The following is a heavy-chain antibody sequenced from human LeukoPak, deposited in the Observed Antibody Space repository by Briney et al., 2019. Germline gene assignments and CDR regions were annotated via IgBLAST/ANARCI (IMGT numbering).Heavy chain of an antibody. Sequence: GASVKVSCKASGGTFSSYAISWVRQAPGQVLEWMGWISAYNGNTNYAQKLQGRVTMTTDTSTSTAYMELRSLRSDDTAVYYCARDERQWLVHLYWGQGTLVTVSS. J-gene: IGHJ4*02. V-gene: IGHV1-18*01. CDR1: GGTFSSYA. CDR2: ISAYNGNT. D-gene: IGHD6-19*01. CDR3: ARDERQWLVHLY.